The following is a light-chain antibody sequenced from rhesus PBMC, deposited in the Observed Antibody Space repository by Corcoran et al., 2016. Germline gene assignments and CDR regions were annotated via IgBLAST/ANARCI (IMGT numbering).Light chain of an antibody. J-gene: IGKJ4*01. Sequence: DIQLTQSPSSLSASVGDRVTITCRASQGISSYLAWYQQKSRKAPKLLIYDASNLQSGVPSRLSGSGSGTEFTLTISSLQPEDFATYYCQQRNSYPLTFGGGTKVEIK. CDR2: DAS. CDR1: QGISSY. CDR3: QQRNSYPLT. V-gene: IGKV1-38*01.